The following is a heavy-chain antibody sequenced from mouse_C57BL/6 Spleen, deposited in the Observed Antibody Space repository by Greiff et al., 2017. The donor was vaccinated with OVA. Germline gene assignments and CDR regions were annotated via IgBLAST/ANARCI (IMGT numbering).Heavy chain of an antibody. D-gene: IGHD2-12*01. CDR1: GYTFTSYW. V-gene: IGHV1-61*01. Sequence: VQLQQPGAELVRPGSSVKLSCKASGYTFTSYWMDWVKQRPGQGLEWIGNIYPSDSETHYNQKFKDKATLTVDKSSSTAYMQLSSLTSEDSAVYYCARTVSYYRYFDVWGTGTTVTVSS. J-gene: IGHJ1*03. CDR3: ARTVSYYRYFDV. CDR2: IYPSDSET.